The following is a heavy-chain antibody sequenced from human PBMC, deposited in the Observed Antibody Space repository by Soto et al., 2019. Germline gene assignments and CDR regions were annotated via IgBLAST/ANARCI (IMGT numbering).Heavy chain of an antibody. CDR1: GYTFTSYG. CDR2: INPNSGGT. CDR3: ARGDTTSGYYYYYGMDV. D-gene: IGHD3-10*01. J-gene: IGHJ6*02. Sequence: ASVKVSCKASGYTFTSYGISWVRQAPGQGLEWMGWINPNSGGTNYAQKFQGWVTMTRDTSISTAYMELSRLRSDDTAVYYCARGDTTSGYYYYYGMDVWGQRTTVTVSS. V-gene: IGHV1-2*04.